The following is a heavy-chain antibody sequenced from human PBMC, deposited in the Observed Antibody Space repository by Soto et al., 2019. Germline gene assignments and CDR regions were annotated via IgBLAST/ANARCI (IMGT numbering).Heavy chain of an antibody. V-gene: IGHV3-7*03. J-gene: IGHJ4*02. CDR3: ARGSSSWLQDYFDY. Sequence: PGGSLRLSCAASGFTFSSYWMSWVRQAPGKGLEWVANIKQDGSEKYYVDSVKGRFTISRDNAKNSLYLQMNSLRAEDTAVYYCARGSSSWLQDYFDYWGQGTLVTVSS. D-gene: IGHD6-13*01. CDR2: IKQDGSEK. CDR1: GFTFSSYW.